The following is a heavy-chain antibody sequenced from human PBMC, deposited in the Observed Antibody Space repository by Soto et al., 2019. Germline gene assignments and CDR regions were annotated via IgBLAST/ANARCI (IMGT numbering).Heavy chain of an antibody. CDR2: ICETGRT. D-gene: IGHD2-2*01. CDR3: ARHCGFCTTTRCYEYFEY. V-gene: IGHV4-39*01. Sequence: PSEPLSLTCSVSGGSINRSPYYWDWIRQSPGKGLEWIGSICETGRTNPNPLLKRRVTMTVDTSRNQFSLKLSPVIAADTAVYYCARHCGFCTTTRCYEYFEYWGQGALVTVSS. CDR1: GGSINRSPYY. J-gene: IGHJ1*01.